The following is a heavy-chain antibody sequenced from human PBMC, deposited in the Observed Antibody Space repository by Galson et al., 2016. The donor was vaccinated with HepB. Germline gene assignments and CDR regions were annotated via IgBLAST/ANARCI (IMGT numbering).Heavy chain of an antibody. CDR2: IYSGGST. D-gene: IGHD6-19*01. Sequence: SLRLSCAASGFTVSSNYMSWVRQASGKGLEWVSVIYSGGSTYYADSVKGRFTISRDNSKNTLFLQMNSLTAEDTAVYYCARWAIAVAGRGSMSVGFDSWGQGTLVTVSS. V-gene: IGHV3-66*01. CDR3: ARWAIAVAGRGSMSVGFDS. J-gene: IGHJ4*02. CDR1: GFTVSSNY.